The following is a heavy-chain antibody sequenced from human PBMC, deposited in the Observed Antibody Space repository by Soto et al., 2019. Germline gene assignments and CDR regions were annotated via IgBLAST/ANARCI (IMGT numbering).Heavy chain of an antibody. CDR1: GGTFSSYA. D-gene: IGHD5-12*01. CDR2: IIPIFGTA. V-gene: IGHV1-69*12. J-gene: IGHJ4*02. Sequence: QVQLVQSGAEVKKPGSSVKVSCKASGGTFSSYAISWVRQAPGQGLEWMGGIIPIFGTANYAQKFQGRVTXXAXECXSTAYMELSSLRSKDTAVYYCARPGYSGYGAYFDYWGQGTLVTVSS. CDR3: ARPGYSGYGAYFDY.